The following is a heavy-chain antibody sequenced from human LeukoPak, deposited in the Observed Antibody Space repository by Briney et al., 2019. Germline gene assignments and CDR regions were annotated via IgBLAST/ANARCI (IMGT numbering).Heavy chain of an antibody. D-gene: IGHD3-22*01. J-gene: IGHJ4*02. Sequence: PSETLSLTCTVSGGSVSSYYWSWIRQPAGRGLEWIGRIYTSGSTNYNPSLKSRVTMSVDTSKNQFSLKLSSVTAADTAVYYCARCYYDSTGYYDYFDYWGQGTLVTVSP. CDR1: GGSVSSYY. CDR2: IYTSGST. V-gene: IGHV4-4*07. CDR3: ARCYYDSTGYYDYFDY.